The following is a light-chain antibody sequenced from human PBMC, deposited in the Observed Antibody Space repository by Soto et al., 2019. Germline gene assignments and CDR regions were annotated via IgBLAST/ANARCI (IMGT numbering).Light chain of an antibody. J-gene: IGLJ1*01. Sequence: QSALTQPASVSGSPEQSITISCTGTSSDVGGYNYVSWYQQHPGKAPKLMIYDVSNRPSGVSNRFSGSKSGNTASLTISGLQAEDEADYYCSSYTSSSTSLYVFGTGTKVTVL. CDR1: SSDVGGYNY. CDR2: DVS. V-gene: IGLV2-14*01. CDR3: SSYTSSSTSLYV.